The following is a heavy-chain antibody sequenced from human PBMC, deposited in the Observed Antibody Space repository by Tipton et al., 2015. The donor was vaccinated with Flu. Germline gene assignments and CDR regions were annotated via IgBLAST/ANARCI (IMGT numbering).Heavy chain of an antibody. CDR3: ARSTYYYGSGSSDY. CDR2: ISHSGRT. D-gene: IGHD3-10*01. CDR1: GGSIGSYY. V-gene: IGHV4-59*08. Sequence: PGLVKPSETLSLTCTVSGGSIGSYYWNWIRQPPGKGLEWIGCISHSGRTYYNPSLKSRVTISVDTAKNQFSQRLSSVTAADTAVDYCARSTYYYGSGSSDYWGQGTLVTVSS. J-gene: IGHJ4*02.